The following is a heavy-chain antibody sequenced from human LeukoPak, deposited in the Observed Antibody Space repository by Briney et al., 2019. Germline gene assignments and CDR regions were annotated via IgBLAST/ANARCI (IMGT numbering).Heavy chain of an antibody. CDR2: INHSGST. Sequence: SETLSLTCTVSGGSISSSSYYRGWIRQPPGKGLEWIGEINHSGSTNYNPSLKSRVTISVDTSKNQFSLKLSSVTAADTAVYYCARGVIVVVVAVIGVNAFDIWGQGTMVTVSS. D-gene: IGHD2-15*01. J-gene: IGHJ3*02. CDR3: ARGVIVVVVAVIGVNAFDI. V-gene: IGHV4-39*07. CDR1: GGSISSSSYY.